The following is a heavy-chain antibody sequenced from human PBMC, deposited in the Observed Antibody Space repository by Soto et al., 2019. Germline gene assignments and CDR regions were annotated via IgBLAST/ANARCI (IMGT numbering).Heavy chain of an antibody. CDR1: GFTFSSYS. V-gene: IGHV3-21*01. J-gene: IGHJ4*02. CDR2: ISGSGGYI. D-gene: IGHD2-8*01. CDR3: ARDRQSILLYAADY. Sequence: GGSLRLSCEVSGFTFSSYSMNWVRQAPGKGLEWVSSISGSGGYIYYADSVKGRFTISRDNAKNSLYLQMTSLRDEDTALYYCARDRQSILLYAADYWGQGSLVTVSS.